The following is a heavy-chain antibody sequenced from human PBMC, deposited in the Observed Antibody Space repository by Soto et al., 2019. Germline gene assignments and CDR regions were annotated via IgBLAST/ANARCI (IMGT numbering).Heavy chain of an antibody. CDR3: AIVITAGSRSFDY. Sequence: EVQLVESVGGLVQPGGSLRLSCAASGFTFSHYWMHWVRQAPGKGLVWVSRIRSDGSDTTYTGSVKGRFTISRDNAKNTLFLQMNSLRAEDTAVYYCAIVITAGSRSFDYWGQGTLVTVSS. V-gene: IGHV3-74*01. D-gene: IGHD3-22*01. CDR2: IRSDGSDT. CDR1: GFTFSHYW. J-gene: IGHJ4*02.